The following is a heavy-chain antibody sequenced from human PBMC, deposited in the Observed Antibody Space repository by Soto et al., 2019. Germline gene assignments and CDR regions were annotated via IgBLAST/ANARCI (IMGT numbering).Heavy chain of an antibody. CDR3: AKALDTSGYSPTDY. J-gene: IGHJ4*02. V-gene: IGHV3-33*06. CDR2: IWYDGSNK. D-gene: IGHD3-22*01. CDR1: GFTFSSYG. Sequence: GGSLRLSCAASGFTFSSYGMHWVRQAPGKGLEWVAVIWYDGSNKYYADSVKGRFTISRDNSKNTLYLQMNSLRTEDTAVYYCAKALDTSGYSPTDYWGQGTLVTVSS.